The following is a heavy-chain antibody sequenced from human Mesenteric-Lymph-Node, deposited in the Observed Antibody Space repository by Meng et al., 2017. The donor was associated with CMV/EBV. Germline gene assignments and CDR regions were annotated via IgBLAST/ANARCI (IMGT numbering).Heavy chain of an antibody. V-gene: IGHV3-30*04. J-gene: IGHJ6*02. D-gene: IGHD2-2*01. CDR1: GFTFSRYA. CDR3: AKDGGPYCTSTICPQGDYGMDV. Sequence: GESLKISCAASGFTFSRYAMHWVRQAPGKGLEWVAVISYDGSSKYYVDSVKGRFTISRDNSRNTLFLQMNSLRVEDTAVYYCAKDGGPYCTSTICPQGDYGMDVWGQGTTVTVSS. CDR2: ISYDGSSK.